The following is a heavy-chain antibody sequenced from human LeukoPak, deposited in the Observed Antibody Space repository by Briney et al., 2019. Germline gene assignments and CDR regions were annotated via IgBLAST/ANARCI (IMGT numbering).Heavy chain of an antibody. CDR3: ARGGLYSSSPKPY. J-gene: IGHJ4*02. CDR2: IWYDGSNK. V-gene: IGHV3-33*01. CDR1: GFTFSNFA. Sequence: GGSLRLSCAASGFTFSNFAMHWVRQAPGKGLEWVAVIWYDGSNKYYADSVKGRFTISRDNSKNTLYLQMNSLRAEDTAVYYCARGGLYSSSPKPYWGQGTLVTVSS. D-gene: IGHD6-6*01.